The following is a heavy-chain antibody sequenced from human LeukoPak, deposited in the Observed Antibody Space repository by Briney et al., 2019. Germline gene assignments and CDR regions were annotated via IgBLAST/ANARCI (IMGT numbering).Heavy chain of an antibody. CDR3: ARKTLEGATAFDI. CDR2: IYYSGST. J-gene: IGHJ3*02. V-gene: IGHV4-31*03. CDR1: GGSISSGGYY. Sequence: SETLSLTCTVSGGSISSGGYYWSWIRQHPGKGLEWIGYIYYSGSTYYNPSLKSRVTISVDTSKNQFSLKLSSVTAADTSVYYCARKTLEGATAFDIWGQGTMVTVSS. D-gene: IGHD1-26*01.